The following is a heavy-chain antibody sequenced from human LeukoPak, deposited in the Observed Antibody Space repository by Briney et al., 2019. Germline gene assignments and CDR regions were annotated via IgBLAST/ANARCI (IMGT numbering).Heavy chain of an antibody. V-gene: IGHV1-24*01. D-gene: IGHD3-22*01. Sequence: ASVKVSCKVSGYTLTELSMHWVRQAPGKGLEWMGGFDPEDGETIYAQKFQGRVTMAEDTSTDTAYMELSSLRSEDTAVYYCARDPLYYDSSGYRPFDYWGLGTLVTVSS. J-gene: IGHJ4*02. CDR2: FDPEDGET. CDR1: GYTLTELS. CDR3: ARDPLYYDSSGYRPFDY.